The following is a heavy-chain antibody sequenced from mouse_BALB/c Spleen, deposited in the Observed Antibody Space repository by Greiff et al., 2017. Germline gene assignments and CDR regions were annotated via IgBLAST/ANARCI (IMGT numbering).Heavy chain of an antibody. V-gene: IGHV1-69*01. Sequence: QVQLQQPGAELVMPGASVKMSCKASGYTFTDYWMHWVKQRPGQGLEWIGAIDTSDSYTSYNQKFKGKATLTVDESSSTAYMQLSSLTSEDSAVYYCAREDYDVYAMDYWGQGTSVTVSS. CDR1: GYTFTDYW. D-gene: IGHD2-4*01. J-gene: IGHJ4*01. CDR2: IDTSDSYT. CDR3: AREDYDVYAMDY.